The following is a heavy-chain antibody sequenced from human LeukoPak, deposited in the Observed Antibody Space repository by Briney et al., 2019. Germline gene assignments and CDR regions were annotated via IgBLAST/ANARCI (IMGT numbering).Heavy chain of an antibody. CDR1: GGPISSYY. Sequence: SETLSLTCTVSGGPISSYYWSWLRQPAGKGLEWIGRIYTSGSTNYNPSLKSRVTMSVDTSKNQFSLKLSSVTAADTAVYYCASTIFGVVRGYNWFDPWGQGTLVTVSS. J-gene: IGHJ5*02. D-gene: IGHD3-3*01. V-gene: IGHV4-4*07. CDR3: ASTIFGVVRGYNWFDP. CDR2: IYTSGST.